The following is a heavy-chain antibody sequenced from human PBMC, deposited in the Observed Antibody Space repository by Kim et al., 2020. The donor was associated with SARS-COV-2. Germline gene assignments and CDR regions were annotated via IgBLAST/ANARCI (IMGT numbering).Heavy chain of an antibody. CDR3: ARAANDYDNLTGYLYYGMDV. J-gene: IGHJ6*02. D-gene: IGHD3-9*01. Sequence: GGSLRLSCAASGFTFSSYSMNWVRQAPGKGLEWVSSISSSSSYTYYADSVKGRFTISRDNAKNSLYLQMNSLRAEDTAVYYCARAANDYDNLTGYLYYGMDVWGQGTTVTVSS. V-gene: IGHV3-21*01. CDR2: ISSSSSYT. CDR1: GFTFSSYS.